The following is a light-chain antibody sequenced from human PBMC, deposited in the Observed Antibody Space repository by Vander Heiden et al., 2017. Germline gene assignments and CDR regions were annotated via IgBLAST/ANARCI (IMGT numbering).Light chain of an antibody. Sequence: QFVLTTSPSASASLGASVKLTCTLSSDHSSYAIAWHQHQPQQVPRYLMMVNSDGSHTKGDAIPDRCSGSSSGATRSLTISSLKAEDDAYYYCQKWGTGLQVFGGGTKLTVL. V-gene: IGLV4-69*01. CDR2: VNSDGSH. J-gene: IGLJ3*02. CDR1: SDHSSYA. CDR3: QKWGTGLQV.